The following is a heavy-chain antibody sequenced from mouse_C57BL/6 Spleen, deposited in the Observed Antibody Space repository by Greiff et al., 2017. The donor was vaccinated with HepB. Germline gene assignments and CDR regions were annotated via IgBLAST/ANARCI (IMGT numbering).Heavy chain of an antibody. Sequence: EVQLVESGGGLVKPGGSLKLSCAASGFTFSDYGMHWVRQAPEKGLEWVAYISSGSSTIYYADTVKGRFTISRDNAKNILSLQMTSLRSEDPAMYYCALGDYDGSWFAYWGHRTLVTVSA. D-gene: IGHD2-4*01. V-gene: IGHV5-17*01. J-gene: IGHJ3*01. CDR2: ISSGSSTI. CDR3: ALGDYDGSWFAY. CDR1: GFTFSDYG.